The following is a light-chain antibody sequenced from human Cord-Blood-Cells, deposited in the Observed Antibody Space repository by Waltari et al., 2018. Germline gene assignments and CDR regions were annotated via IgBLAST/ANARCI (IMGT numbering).Light chain of an antibody. CDR1: QGINSY. V-gene: IGKV1-8*01. Sequence: AIRMTQSPSSLSAPTGDRVTITCRASQGINSYLAWYQQKPGKAPKLLIYAASTLQSGVPSRFSGSGSGTDFTLTINCLQSEDFATYYCQQYYSYPWTFGQGTKVEIK. CDR2: AAS. J-gene: IGKJ1*01. CDR3: QQYYSYPWT.